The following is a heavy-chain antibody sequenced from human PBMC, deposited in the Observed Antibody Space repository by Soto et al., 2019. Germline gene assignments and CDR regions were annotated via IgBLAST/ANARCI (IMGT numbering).Heavy chain of an antibody. J-gene: IGHJ1*01. CDR2: IKQDGSEK. V-gene: IGHV3-7*01. CDR1: GFTFSSYW. Sequence: GGSLRLACAASGFTFSSYWMSWVRQAPGKGLEWVANIKQDGSEKYYVDSVKGRFTISRDNAKNSLYLQMNSLRAEDTAVYYCARVPPHYPWQWLECAEYFKHWGQGT. D-gene: IGHD6-19*01. CDR3: ARVPPHYPWQWLECAEYFKH.